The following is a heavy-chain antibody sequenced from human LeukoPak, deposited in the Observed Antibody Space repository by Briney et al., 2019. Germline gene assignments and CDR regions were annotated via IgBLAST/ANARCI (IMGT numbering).Heavy chain of an antibody. D-gene: IGHD3-9*01. CDR1: GFIFSDYA. J-gene: IGHJ4*02. CDR2: ITGNGGTT. CDR3: AKWGDCDGLTGYYDSDC. Sequence: GGSLRLSCAASGFIFSDYAMSWVRQAPGNGLEWASAITGNGGTTWYADSVKGHFTISRDNSKNTLYLQMNSLGAEDTAVYYCAKWGDCDGLTGYYDSDCWGQGTLDTVSS. V-gene: IGHV3-23*01.